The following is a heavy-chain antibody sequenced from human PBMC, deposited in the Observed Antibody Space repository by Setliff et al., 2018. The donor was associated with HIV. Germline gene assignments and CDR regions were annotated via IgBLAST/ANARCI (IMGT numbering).Heavy chain of an antibody. D-gene: IGHD1-26*01. CDR3: ATDCAVVGGTGSLDS. J-gene: IGHJ4*02. Sequence: GGSLRLSCEASGFTFSTYSMNWVRQAPGKGLEWVSSISSSSRSKYYADSVKGRFTISRDNAQNSLYLQMNSLRVEDTAVYYCATDCAVVGGTGSLDSWGQGTLVTVSS. CDR2: ISSSSRSK. CDR1: GFTFSTYS. V-gene: IGHV3-21*04.